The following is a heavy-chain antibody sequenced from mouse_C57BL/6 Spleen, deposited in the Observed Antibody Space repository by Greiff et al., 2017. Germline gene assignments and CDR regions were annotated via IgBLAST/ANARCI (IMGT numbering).Heavy chain of an antibody. CDR1: GYTFTSYW. D-gene: IGHD2-12*01. Sequence: QVQLQQPGAELVKPGASVKLSCKASGYTFTSYWMHWVKQRPGQGLEWIGRIHPNSGSTNYNEKFKGKATLAIGKSSSTAYMQLSSLTSEDSAVYYGARSPGDSYDDFDYWGQGTTLTVSA. CDR3: ARSPGDSYDDFDY. CDR2: IHPNSGST. V-gene: IGHV1-64*01. J-gene: IGHJ2*01.